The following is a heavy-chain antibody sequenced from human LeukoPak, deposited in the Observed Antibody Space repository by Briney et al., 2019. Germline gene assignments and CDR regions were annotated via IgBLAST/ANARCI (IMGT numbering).Heavy chain of an antibody. CDR2: INHSGST. CDR3: ASSSGWYLTFDY. J-gene: IGHJ4*02. CDR1: GGSFSGYY. V-gene: IGHV4-34*01. D-gene: IGHD6-19*01. Sequence: SSETLSLTCAVYGGSFSGYYWSWIRQPPGKGLEWIGEINHSGSTNYNPSLKSRVTISVDTSKNQFSLKLSSVTAADTAVYYCASSSGWYLTFDYWGQGTLVTVSS.